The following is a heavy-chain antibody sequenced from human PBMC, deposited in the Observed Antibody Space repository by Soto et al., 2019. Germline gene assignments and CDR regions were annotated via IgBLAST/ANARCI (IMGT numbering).Heavy chain of an antibody. V-gene: IGHV3-11*05. CDR2: ISSSSSYT. Sequence: QEQLVESGGSLVKPGGSLRLSCAASGFTFSDYYMSWIRQAPGKGLEWVSYISSSSSYTNYADSVKGRFTISRDNAKNSLYLQMNSLRAEDTAVYYCARDADILTSSDAFDIWGQGTMVTVSS. CDR1: GFTFSDYY. J-gene: IGHJ3*02. CDR3: ARDADILTSSDAFDI. D-gene: IGHD3-9*01.